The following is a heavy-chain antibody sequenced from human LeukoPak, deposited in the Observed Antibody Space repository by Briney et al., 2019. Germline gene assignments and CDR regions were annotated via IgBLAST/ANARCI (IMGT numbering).Heavy chain of an antibody. Sequence: SETLSLTCAVYGESFSGYYWSWIRQPPGKGLEWIGEINHSGSTNYSPSLKSRVTISVDTSKNQFSLKLSSVTAADTALYYCARVRRKDSSAWFAYFYSNMDVSGKGTTVTVSS. CDR3: ARVRRKDSSAWFAYFYSNMDV. J-gene: IGHJ6*03. CDR1: GESFSGYY. D-gene: IGHD6-19*01. V-gene: IGHV4-34*01. CDR2: INHSGST.